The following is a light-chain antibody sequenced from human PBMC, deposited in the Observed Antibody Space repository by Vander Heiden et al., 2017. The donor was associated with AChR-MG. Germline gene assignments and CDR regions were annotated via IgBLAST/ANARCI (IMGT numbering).Light chain of an antibody. Sequence: QSVLTQPPSVSGAPGQRVTIPCTGSSSNIGAGYEVHWYQQLPGTAPKLLIYGNSNRPSGVPDRFSGSKSGTSASLAITGLQAEDEADYYCQSYDSSLSGFVFGGGTKLTVL. CDR3: QSYDSSLSGFV. CDR1: SSNIGAGYE. J-gene: IGLJ2*01. CDR2: GNS. V-gene: IGLV1-40*01.